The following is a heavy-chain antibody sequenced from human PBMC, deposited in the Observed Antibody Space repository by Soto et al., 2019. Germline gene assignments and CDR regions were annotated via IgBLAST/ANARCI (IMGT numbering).Heavy chain of an antibody. Sequence: PSETLSLTCAVYGGSFSGYYWSWIRQPPGKGLEWIGEINHSGSTNYNPSLKSRVTISVDTSKNQFSLKLSSVTAADTAVYYCANVNYCSGGRCYSYYFDSWGQGTLVTVSS. D-gene: IGHD2-15*01. CDR2: INHSGST. V-gene: IGHV4-34*01. CDR3: ANVNYCSGGRCYSYYFDS. CDR1: GGSFSGYY. J-gene: IGHJ4*02.